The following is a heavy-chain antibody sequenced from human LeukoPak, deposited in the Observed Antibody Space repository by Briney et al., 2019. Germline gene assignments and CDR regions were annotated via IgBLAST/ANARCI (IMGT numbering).Heavy chain of an antibody. CDR2: IIPIFGTA. CDR3: TRDATEGRSLMLY. Sequence: ASVKVSCKASGGTFSSHAISWVRQAPGQGLEWMGGIIPIFGTANYAQKFQGRVAITADESTSTAYMELSSLRSEDTAVYYCTRDATEGRSLMLYWGQGTLVTVSS. CDR1: GGTFSSHA. D-gene: IGHD2-8*01. J-gene: IGHJ4*02. V-gene: IGHV1-69*13.